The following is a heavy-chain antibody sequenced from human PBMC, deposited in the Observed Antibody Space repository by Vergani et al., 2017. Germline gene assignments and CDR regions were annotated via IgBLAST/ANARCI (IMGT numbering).Heavy chain of an antibody. CDR3: ARDGGYGGNPDYFDY. V-gene: IGHV4-59*11. CDR2: IYYSGST. CDR1: GGSISSHY. J-gene: IGHJ4*02. Sequence: QVQLQESGPGLVKPSETLSLTCTVSGGSISSHYWSWIRQPPGEGLEWIGYIYYSGSTNYNPSLKSRVTISVDTSKNQFSLKLSSVTAADTAVYYCARDGGYGGNPDYFDYWGQGTLVTVSS. D-gene: IGHD4-23*01.